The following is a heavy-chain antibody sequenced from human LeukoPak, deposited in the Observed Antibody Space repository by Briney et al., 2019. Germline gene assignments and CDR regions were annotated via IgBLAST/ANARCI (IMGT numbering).Heavy chain of an antibody. CDR3: AKIGMETWLTGKYWFDP. CDR1: GYTFTGYY. J-gene: IGHJ5*02. D-gene: IGHD5-18*01. Sequence: GASVKVSCKASGYTFTGYYMHWVRQAPGQGLEWMGWINPNSGGTNYAQKFQGRVTMTRDTSISTAYMELSRLRSDDTAVYYCAKIGMETWLTGKYWFDPWGQGTLVTVSS. CDR2: INPNSGGT. V-gene: IGHV1-2*02.